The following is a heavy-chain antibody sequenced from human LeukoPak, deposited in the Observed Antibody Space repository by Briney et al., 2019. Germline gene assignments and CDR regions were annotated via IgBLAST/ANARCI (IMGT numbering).Heavy chain of an antibody. V-gene: IGHV3-7*01. D-gene: IGHD5-24*01. J-gene: IGHJ4*02. CDR1: GFSFSDSW. Sequence: GGSLRLSCAASGFSFSDSWMNWVRQAPGKGLEWVASMNPDGSQRYYADSVRGRFTISRDNPESSLYLQMNSLRAEDTATYFCARDRAYNSFDYWGQGTLVIVSS. CDR2: MNPDGSQR. CDR3: ARDRAYNSFDY.